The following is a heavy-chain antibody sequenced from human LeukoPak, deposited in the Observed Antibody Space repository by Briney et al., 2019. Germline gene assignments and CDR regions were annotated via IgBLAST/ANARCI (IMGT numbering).Heavy chain of an antibody. CDR1: GGSLSSGTYY. Sequence: SETLSLTCTVSGGSLSSGTYYWSWIRQPAGKGLEWIGRVYTSGSTDYNPSLKSRVTMSVDTSKNQVSLKLGSVTAADTAVYYCATSPHCSSTSCHRVWGKGTTVTVSS. CDR2: VYTSGST. J-gene: IGHJ6*04. D-gene: IGHD2-2*01. V-gene: IGHV4-61*02. CDR3: ATSPHCSSTSCHRV.